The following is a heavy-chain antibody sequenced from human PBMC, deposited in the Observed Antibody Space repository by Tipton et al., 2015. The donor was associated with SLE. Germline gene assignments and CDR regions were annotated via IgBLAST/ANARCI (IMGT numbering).Heavy chain of an antibody. Sequence: TLSLTCAVYGGSFRGYYWSWIRQPPGKGLEWIGEINHSGSTNYNPSLKSRVTISVDTSKNQFSLKLSFVTAADTAVYYCAVGYCSGGSCYSGGWFDPWGQGSLVTVSS. CDR1: GGSFRGYY. CDR2: INHSGST. V-gene: IGHV4-34*01. CDR3: AVGYCSGGSCYSGGWFDP. D-gene: IGHD2-15*01. J-gene: IGHJ5*02.